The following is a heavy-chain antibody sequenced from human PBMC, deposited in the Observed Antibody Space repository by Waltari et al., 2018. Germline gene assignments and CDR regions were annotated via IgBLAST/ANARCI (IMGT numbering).Heavy chain of an antibody. D-gene: IGHD3-22*01. CDR2: IDYSGST. Sequence: QVQLQESGPGLVKPSETLSLPCTVSGGSISSYYWSWTRQPPGKGLEWSGYIDYSGSTNYNPSLKSRVTISVDTSKNQFSLKLSSVTAADTAVYYCAREIPTYYYDSSGHDVRGQGTLVTVSS. CDR3: AREIPTYYYDSSGHDV. V-gene: IGHV4-59*01. CDR1: GGSISSYY. J-gene: IGHJ4*02.